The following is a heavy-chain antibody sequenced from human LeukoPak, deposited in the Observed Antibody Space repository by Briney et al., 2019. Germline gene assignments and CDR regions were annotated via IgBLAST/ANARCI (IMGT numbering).Heavy chain of an antibody. CDR3: ARDSGTHLDY. CDR2: IKQDGSEK. Sequence: PGGSLRLSCAASGFFFSAYGIHWVRQAPGKGLEWVANIKQDGSEKYYVDSVKGRFTISRDNAKNSLYLQMNSLRAEDTAVYYCARDSGTHLDYWGQGTLVTVSS. J-gene: IGHJ4*02. CDR1: GFFFSAYG. D-gene: IGHD6-25*01. V-gene: IGHV3-7*01.